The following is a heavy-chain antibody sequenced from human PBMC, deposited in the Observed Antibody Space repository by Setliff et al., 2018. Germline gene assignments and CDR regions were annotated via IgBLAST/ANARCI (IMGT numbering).Heavy chain of an antibody. CDR2: INPNAGNI. D-gene: IGHD2-15*01. CDR1: GYTFTAYY. J-gene: IGHJ6*03. Sequence: ASVKVSCKASGYTFTAYYIHWARLAPGQGLEWMGWINPNAGNINYIQKFQGRVTMTRDTSISTAYMELRRLKSDDTAVYYCARGEHIVSGDFYHYIDVWGKGTTVTVSS. CDR3: ARGEHIVSGDFYHYIDV. V-gene: IGHV1-2*02.